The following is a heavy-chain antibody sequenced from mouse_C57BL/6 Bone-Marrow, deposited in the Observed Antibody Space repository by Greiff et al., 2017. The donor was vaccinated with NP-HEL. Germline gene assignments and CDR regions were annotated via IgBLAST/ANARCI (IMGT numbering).Heavy chain of an antibody. CDR3: ARDYYGSSYAWFAY. Sequence: EVKVEESGGGLVKPGGSLKLSCAASGFTFSSYAMSWVRQTPEKRLEWVATISDGGSYTYYPDNVKGRFTISRDNAKNNLYLQMSHLKSEDTAMYYCARDYYGSSYAWFAYWGQGTLVTVSA. D-gene: IGHD1-1*01. J-gene: IGHJ3*01. V-gene: IGHV5-4*01. CDR2: ISDGGSYT. CDR1: GFTFSSYA.